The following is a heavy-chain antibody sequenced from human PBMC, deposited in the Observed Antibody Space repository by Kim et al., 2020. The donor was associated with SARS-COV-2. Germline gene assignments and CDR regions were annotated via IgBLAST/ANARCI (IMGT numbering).Heavy chain of an antibody. V-gene: IGHV3-73*01. Sequence: GRFTISRDDSKNTAYLQMNSLKTEDTAVYYCTSYGSGSYGPYYYYGMDVWGQGTTVTVSS. CDR3: TSYGSGSYGPYYYYGMDV. D-gene: IGHD3-10*01. J-gene: IGHJ6*02.